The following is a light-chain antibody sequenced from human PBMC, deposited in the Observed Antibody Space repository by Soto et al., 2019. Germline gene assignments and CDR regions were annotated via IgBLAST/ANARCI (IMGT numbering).Light chain of an antibody. J-gene: IGLJ2*01. V-gene: IGLV2-14*01. CDR2: AVS. Sequence: QSVLTQPASVSGSPGQSITISCSGTSSDIGSYDHVAWYQQFPGKSPKLMIYAVSDRPSGFSDRFSGSKSGTSASLAITGLQAEDEADYYCQSYDSSLFVVFGGGTKLTVL. CDR1: SSDIGSYDH. CDR3: QSYDSSLFVV.